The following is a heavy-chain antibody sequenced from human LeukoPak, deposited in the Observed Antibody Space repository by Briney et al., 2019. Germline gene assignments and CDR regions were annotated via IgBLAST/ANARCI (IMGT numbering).Heavy chain of an antibody. CDR2: FKSKTDGGTT. CDR3: TKDIGYFDY. V-gene: IGHV3-15*01. Sequence: PSGTLSLTCAVSGGSISGSNWWSWVRQPPGKGLEWVGRFKSKTDGGTTDYAAPVKGRFIVSRDDSKNTLYLQMNSLRTEDTAVYFCTKDIGYFDYWGRGTLVTVSS. CDR1: GGSISGSNW. J-gene: IGHJ4*02.